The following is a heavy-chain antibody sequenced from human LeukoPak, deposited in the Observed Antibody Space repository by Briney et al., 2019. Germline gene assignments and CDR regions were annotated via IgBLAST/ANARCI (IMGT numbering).Heavy chain of an antibody. V-gene: IGHV3-48*04. Sequence: GGSLRLSCAASGFTFSSYGMNWVRQAPGKGLEWVSYISSSGSTIYYADSVKGRFTISRDNAKNSLYLQMNSLRAEDTAVYYCARYYYDSSTYSPSRLDAFDIWGPGTMVTVSS. CDR2: ISSSGSTI. J-gene: IGHJ3*02. D-gene: IGHD3-22*01. CDR3: ARYYYDSSTYSPSRLDAFDI. CDR1: GFTFSSYG.